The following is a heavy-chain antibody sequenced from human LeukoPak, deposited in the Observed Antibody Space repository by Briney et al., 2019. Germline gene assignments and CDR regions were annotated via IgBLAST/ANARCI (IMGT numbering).Heavy chain of an antibody. CDR3: ARVHSGYDLASFDY. J-gene: IGHJ4*02. V-gene: IGHV3-74*01. CDR1: GFTFSSYW. Sequence: GGSLRLSCAASGFTFSSYWMHWVRQAPGKGLVWVSRINSDGSSTSYADSVKGRFTISRDNAKNTLYLQMNSLRAEDTAVYYCARVHSGYDLASFDYWGQGTLVTVSS. D-gene: IGHD5-12*01. CDR2: INSDGSST.